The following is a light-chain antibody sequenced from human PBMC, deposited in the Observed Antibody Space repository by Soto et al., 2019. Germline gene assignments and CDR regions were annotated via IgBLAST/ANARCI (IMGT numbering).Light chain of an antibody. CDR2: KAS. CDR3: QQYRDNCT. V-gene: IGKV1-5*03. J-gene: IGKJ1*01. CDR1: QSISSW. Sequence: DIQMTQSPSTLSASVGDRVTITCRASQSISSWLAWYQQKPGTAPKLLIYKASTLQSGVPSRFSGSGSGTEFTLTISSLQPDDFATYYCQQYRDNCTFGQGTKV.